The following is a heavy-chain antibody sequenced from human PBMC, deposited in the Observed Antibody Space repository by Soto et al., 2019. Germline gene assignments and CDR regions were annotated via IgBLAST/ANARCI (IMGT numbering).Heavy chain of an antibody. CDR2: IVVGSGNT. D-gene: IGHD2-15*01. Sequence: ASVKVSCKASGFTFTSSAVQWVRQARGQRLEWIGWIVVGSGNTNYAQKFQERVTITRDMSTSTAYMELSSLRSEDTAVYYCAAVEGYCSGGSCIDYWGQGTLVTVSS. J-gene: IGHJ4*02. CDR1: GFTFTSSA. V-gene: IGHV1-58*01. CDR3: AAVEGYCSGGSCIDY.